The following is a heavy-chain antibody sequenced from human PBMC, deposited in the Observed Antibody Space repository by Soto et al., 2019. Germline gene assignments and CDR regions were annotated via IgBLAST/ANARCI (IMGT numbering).Heavy chain of an antibody. CDR2: ISSSGSTI. Sequence: PGRSLRLSWAAAGVTFSRYERNWIRQAPGKGLEWVSYISSSGSTIYYADSVKGRFTISRDNAKNSLYLQMNSLRAEDTAVYYCARNYYYDSSGPHYWGQGTLVTVSS. CDR3: ARNYYYDSSGPHY. J-gene: IGHJ4*02. D-gene: IGHD3-22*01. CDR1: GVTFSRYE. V-gene: IGHV3-48*03.